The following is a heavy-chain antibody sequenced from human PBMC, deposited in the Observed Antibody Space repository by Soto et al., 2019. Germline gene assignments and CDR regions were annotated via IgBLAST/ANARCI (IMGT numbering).Heavy chain of an antibody. CDR3: ARGSPLGWLPRYSSLYYFDY. Sequence: QVQLVQSGAEVKKPGASVKVSCKASGYTFTSYDINWVRQATGQGLEWMGWMNPNSGNTGYAQKFQGRVTMTRNTSISTAYMELSSLRSEDTAVYYCARGSPLGWLPRYSSLYYFDYWGQGTLVTVSS. J-gene: IGHJ4*02. CDR2: MNPNSGNT. D-gene: IGHD6-13*01. V-gene: IGHV1-8*01. CDR1: GYTFTSYD.